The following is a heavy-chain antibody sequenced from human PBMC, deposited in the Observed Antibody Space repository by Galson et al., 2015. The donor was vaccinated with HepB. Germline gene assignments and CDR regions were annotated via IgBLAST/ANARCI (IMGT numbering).Heavy chain of an antibody. V-gene: IGHV6-1*01. J-gene: IGHJ3*02. CDR3: AGDRRAGGRTTLAFDI. CDR2: TYYRSRWFN. Sequence: CAISGDSVSSNSAAWNWIRQSPSRGLEWLGRTYYRSRWFNDYAVSVKSRITIDPDTSKNQFFLQLTSVTPEDTAVYYCAGDRRAGGRTTLAFDIWGQGTVVTVSS. CDR1: GDSVSSNSAA. D-gene: IGHD6-13*01.